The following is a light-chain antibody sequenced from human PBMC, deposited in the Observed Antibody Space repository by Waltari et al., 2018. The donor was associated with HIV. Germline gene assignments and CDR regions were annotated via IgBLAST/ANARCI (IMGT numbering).Light chain of an antibody. Sequence: QAVVTQEPSLTVSPGGTVTLTCGSSTGAITSGHDPYWLQRKPGQAPTTLIYTITTKPSGTPARFSGSLRGGKAALTLSGAQSEDEAEYYCLLFYSGVRVFGGGTKLTVL. CDR2: TIT. CDR1: TGAITSGHD. V-gene: IGLV7-46*01. CDR3: LLFYSGVRV. J-gene: IGLJ2*01.